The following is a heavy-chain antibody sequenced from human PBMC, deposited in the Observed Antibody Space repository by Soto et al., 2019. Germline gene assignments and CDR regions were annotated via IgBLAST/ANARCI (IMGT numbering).Heavy chain of an antibody. J-gene: IGHJ4*02. CDR2: IKEDGSER. CDR1: GFSFGTYW. Sequence: LRLSCAVSGFSFGTYWMSWVRQAPGKGLEWQASIKEDGSERYYLDSVKGRFTISRDNAKDSLSLQMNSLRGEDTAFYYCARDVGPVTIFGEALSGYFDFWGQGTLVTVSS. V-gene: IGHV3-7*03. CDR3: ARDVGPVTIFGEALSGYFDF. D-gene: IGHD3-3*01.